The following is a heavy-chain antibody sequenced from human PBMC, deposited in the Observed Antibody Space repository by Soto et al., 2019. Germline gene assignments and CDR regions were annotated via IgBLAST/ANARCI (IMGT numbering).Heavy chain of an antibody. CDR3: ARGDTAMVTIDY. D-gene: IGHD5-18*01. V-gene: IGHV4-34*01. J-gene: IGHJ4*02. CDR2: INHSGST. Sequence: PSETLSLTCAVYGGSFSGYYWSWIRQPPGKGLEWIGEINHSGSTNYNPSLKSRVTISVDTSKNQFSLKLSSVNAADTAVYYCARGDTAMVTIDYWGQGTLVTVSS. CDR1: GGSFSGYY.